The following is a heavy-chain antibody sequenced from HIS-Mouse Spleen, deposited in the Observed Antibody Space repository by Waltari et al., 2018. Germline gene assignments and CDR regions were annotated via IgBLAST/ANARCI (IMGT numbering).Heavy chain of an antibody. CDR1: GGPISSSSYY. Sequence: QLQLQESGPGLVKPSETLSLTCTVSGGPISSSSYYWGWIRQPPGKGLEWIGSIYYSGITYDKPCLKSRVTIAVDTSKNQFSLKLSSVTAADTAVYYCAREIPYSSSWYDWYFDLWGRGTLVTVSS. D-gene: IGHD6-13*01. J-gene: IGHJ2*01. V-gene: IGHV4-39*07. CDR2: IYYSGIT. CDR3: AREIPYSSSWYDWYFDL.